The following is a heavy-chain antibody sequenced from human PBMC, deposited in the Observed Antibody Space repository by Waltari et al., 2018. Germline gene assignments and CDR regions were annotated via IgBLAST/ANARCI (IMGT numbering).Heavy chain of an antibody. CDR1: GFTFSSYA. CDR2: ISGSGGST. V-gene: IGHV3-23*01. CDR3: AKSPVVGYSSGWVGFDY. J-gene: IGHJ4*02. Sequence: EVQLLESGGGLVQPGGSLRLSCAASGFTFSSYAMSWVRQAPGRGLEWVSAISGSGGSTYYADSVKGRFTISRDNAKNTLYLQMNSRRAEDTAVYYCAKSPVVGYSSGWVGFDYWGQGTLVTVSS. D-gene: IGHD6-19*01.